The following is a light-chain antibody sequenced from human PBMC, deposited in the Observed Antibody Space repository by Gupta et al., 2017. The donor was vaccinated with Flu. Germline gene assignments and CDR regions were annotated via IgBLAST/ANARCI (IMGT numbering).Light chain of an antibody. CDR1: KLGDKY. J-gene: IGLJ2*01. V-gene: IGLV3-1*01. CDR3: QAWDSSTVV. Sequence: YELTQPPSVSVSPGQTASITCPGDKLGDKYACWYQQKPGQSPVLVMYQDSKRPSGIPERFSGSNSGNTATLTISGTQAMDEADYYCQAWDSSTVVFGGGTKLTVL. CDR2: QDS.